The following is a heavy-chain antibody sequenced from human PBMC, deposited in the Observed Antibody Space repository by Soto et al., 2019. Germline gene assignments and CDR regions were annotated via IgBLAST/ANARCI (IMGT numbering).Heavy chain of an antibody. CDR1: GYSFTSYW. CDR3: ARWGVPTVTVTTPYYYYGMDV. CDR2: IYPGDSDT. Sequence: PGESLKISCKGSGYSFTSYWIGWVRQMPGKGLEWMGIIYPGDSDTRYSPSFQGQVTISADKSISTAYLQWSSLKASDTAMYYCARWGVPTVTVTTPYYYYGMDVWGQGTTVTVSS. D-gene: IGHD4-4*01. V-gene: IGHV5-51*01. J-gene: IGHJ6*02.